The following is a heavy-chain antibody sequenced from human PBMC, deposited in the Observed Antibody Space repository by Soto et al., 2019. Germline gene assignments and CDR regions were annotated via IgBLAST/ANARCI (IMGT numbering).Heavy chain of an antibody. J-gene: IGHJ4*02. CDR2: ISDDGSNK. Sequence: VQLVESGGGVVQPGTSLRLSCAASGFTFSSYGMHWVRQAPGKGLEWVAVISDDGSNKYYADSVKGRFTISRDNSKTTLWLQMNSLRPEGTAVFYCAATYSGSYYAVDYWGRGTLVTVSS. D-gene: IGHD1-26*01. CDR3: AATYSGSYYAVDY. V-gene: IGHV3-30*03. CDR1: GFTFSSYG.